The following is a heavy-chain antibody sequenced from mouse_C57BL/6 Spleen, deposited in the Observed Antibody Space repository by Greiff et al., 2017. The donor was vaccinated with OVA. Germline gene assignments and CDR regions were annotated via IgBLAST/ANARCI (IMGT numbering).Heavy chain of an antibody. CDR3: VRHAVLPGYFDV. V-gene: IGHV10-1*01. J-gene: IGHJ1*03. CDR2: IRSKSNNYAT. D-gene: IGHD1-1*01. CDR1: GFSFNTYA. Sequence: EVKVVESGGGLVQPKGSLKLSCAASGFSFNTYAMNWVRQAPGKGLEWVARIRSKSNNYATYYADSVKDRFTISRDDSESMLYLQMNNLKTEDTAMYYCVRHAVLPGYFDVWGTGTTVTVSS.